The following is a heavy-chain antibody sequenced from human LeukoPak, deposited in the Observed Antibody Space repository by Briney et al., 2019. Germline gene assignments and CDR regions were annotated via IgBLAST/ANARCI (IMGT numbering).Heavy chain of an antibody. CDR2: IRGDGNKK. Sequence: PGGSLRLFREVSGFDFNNSWINWVRQGPGEGLELVGNIRGDGNKKYYVDSVKSRFTISRDNAMNSLYLQMNSLRAEDTAVYYCARDKRSSSWYGAFDIWGQGTMVTVSS. CDR1: GFDFNNSW. J-gene: IGHJ3*02. CDR3: ARDKRSSSWYGAFDI. V-gene: IGHV3-7*01. D-gene: IGHD6-13*01.